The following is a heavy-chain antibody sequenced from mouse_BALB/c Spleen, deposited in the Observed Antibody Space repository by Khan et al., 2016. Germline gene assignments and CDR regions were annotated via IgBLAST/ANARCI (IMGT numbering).Heavy chain of an antibody. CDR1: GYSITGGYS. V-gene: IGHV3-1*02. CDR3: ARYGDEAIDY. J-gene: IGHJ4*01. Sequence: EVQLQESGPDLVKPSQSLSLTCTVTGYSITGGYSWHWLRHFPGNKLEWMGFIHYSGSTNYNPSLKSRISITRDPSKTQFFLQLNSVTTEDTATYYCARYGDEAIDYWGQGTSVTVSS. CDR2: IHYSGST. D-gene: IGHD2-13*01.